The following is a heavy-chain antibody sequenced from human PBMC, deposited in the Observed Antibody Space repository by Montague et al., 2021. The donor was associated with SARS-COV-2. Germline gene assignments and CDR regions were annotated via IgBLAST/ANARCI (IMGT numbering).Heavy chain of an antibody. V-gene: IGHV4-34*01. J-gene: IGHJ4*02. CDR3: ARGRVGITMILVVIGYSYYFDY. CDR1: GGCFNDYY. CDR2: INHTGTS. D-gene: IGHD3-22*01. Sequence: SETLSLTCAVYGGCFNDYYWAWIRQPPGKGLEWIGQINHTGTSNYNPSLKSRVTISVDTSKSQFSLKLRSMTAADTAVYYCARGRVGITMILVVIGYSYYFDYWGQGALVTVSS.